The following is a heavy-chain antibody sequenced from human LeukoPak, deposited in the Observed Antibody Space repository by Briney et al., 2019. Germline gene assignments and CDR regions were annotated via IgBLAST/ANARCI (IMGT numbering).Heavy chain of an antibody. CDR1: GFTFSSNW. CDR2: IKEDGSEK. CDR3: GVIP. V-gene: IGHV3-7*01. J-gene: IGHJ5*02. Sequence: PGGSLRLSCAASGFTFSSNWMSWVRQAPGKGLEWVANIKEDGSEKYYVDSVKGRFTISRDNAKNSLYLQMNRLRAEDTAVYYCGVIPLGQGTLVTVSS.